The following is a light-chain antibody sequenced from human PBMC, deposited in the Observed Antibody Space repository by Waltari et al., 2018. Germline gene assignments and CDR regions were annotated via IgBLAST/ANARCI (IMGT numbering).Light chain of an antibody. Sequence: QSALTQPASVSGSPGQSITISCTGTSRDVGSYNPVSWYQQHPGKAPKLMIYEGSKRPSGVSNRFSGSKSGNTASLTISGLQAEDEADYYCCSYAGSSTLYVVFGGGTKLTVL. J-gene: IGLJ2*01. V-gene: IGLV2-23*03. CDR1: SRDVGSYNP. CDR2: EGS. CDR3: CSYAGSSTLYVV.